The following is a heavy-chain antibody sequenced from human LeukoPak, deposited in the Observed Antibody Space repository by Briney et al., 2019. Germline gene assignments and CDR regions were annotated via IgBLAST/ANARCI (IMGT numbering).Heavy chain of an antibody. CDR3: ARVGSPEDFDY. CDR1: GGSISSYY. CDR2: IYYSGST. J-gene: IGHJ4*02. Sequence: TTSETLSLTCTVSGGSISSYYWSWIRQPPGKGLEWIGYIYYSGSTNYNPSLKSRVTISVDTSKNQFSLKLSSVTAADTAVYYCARVGSPEDFDYWGQGTLVTVSS. D-gene: IGHD3-10*01. V-gene: IGHV4-59*01.